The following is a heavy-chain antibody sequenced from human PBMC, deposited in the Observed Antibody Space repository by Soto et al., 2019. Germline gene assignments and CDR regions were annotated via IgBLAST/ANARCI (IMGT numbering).Heavy chain of an antibody. CDR3: ARGRYAFDI. Sequence: QVQLVQSGAEVKKPGASVKVSCKASGYTFTSYDINWVRQATGQGLEWMGWMNPNSGNTGYAQKFQGRVTMTRNTSIGTAYLELSRLGSEETAVYYCARGRYAFDIWGHGTMVTVSS. V-gene: IGHV1-8*01. CDR1: GYTFTSYD. CDR2: MNPNSGNT. J-gene: IGHJ3*02.